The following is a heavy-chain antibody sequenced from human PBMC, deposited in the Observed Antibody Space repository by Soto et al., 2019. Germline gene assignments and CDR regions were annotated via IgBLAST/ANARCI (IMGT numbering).Heavy chain of an antibody. Sequence: GESLKISCKGSGYSFTSYWIGWVLQMPGKGLEWMGIIYPGDSDTRYSPSFQGQVTISADKSISTAYLQWSSLKASDTAMYYCARLVKVATIVNYYYGMDVWGQGTTVTAP. CDR3: ARLVKVATIVNYYYGMDV. J-gene: IGHJ6*02. CDR2: IYPGDSDT. D-gene: IGHD5-12*01. CDR1: GYSFTSYW. V-gene: IGHV5-51*01.